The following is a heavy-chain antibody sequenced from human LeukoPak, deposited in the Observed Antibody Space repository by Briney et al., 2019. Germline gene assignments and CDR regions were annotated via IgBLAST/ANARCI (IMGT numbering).Heavy chain of an antibody. V-gene: IGHV3-23*01. J-gene: IGHJ6*02. Sequence: GGSLRLSCAASGFTFSSYAMSWVRQAPGKGLEWVSAISGSGGSTYYADSVKGRFTISRDNSKNTLYLQMNSLRAEDTAVYYCAKDRVPRIAAARDLNYYYYYGMGVWGQGTTVTVSS. D-gene: IGHD6-13*01. CDR1: GFTFSSYA. CDR3: AKDRVPRIAAARDLNYYYYYGMGV. CDR2: ISGSGGST.